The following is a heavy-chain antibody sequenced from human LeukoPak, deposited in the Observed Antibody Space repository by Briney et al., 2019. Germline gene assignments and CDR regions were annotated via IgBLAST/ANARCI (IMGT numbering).Heavy chain of an antibody. Sequence: ESLKISSRASAYSFTSYCISCLLQQPPENLQWMGIIHPGVCDTRYSPSFQGQVTISADKSISTAYLQWSSLKASDTAMYYCARHATGAGLAAWWGQGTLVTASS. D-gene: IGHD6-19*01. J-gene: IGHJ4*02. V-gene: IGHV5-51*01. CDR2: IHPGVCDT. CDR3: ARHATGAGLAAW. CDR1: AYSFTSYC.